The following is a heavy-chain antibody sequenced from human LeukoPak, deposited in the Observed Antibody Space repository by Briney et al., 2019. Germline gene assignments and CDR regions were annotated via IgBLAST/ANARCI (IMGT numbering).Heavy chain of an antibody. D-gene: IGHD3-16*02. CDR3: ATAPYDYVWGSYRHNRYYFDY. CDR2: INHSGST. CDR1: GGSFSGYY. J-gene: IGHJ4*02. V-gene: IGHV4-34*01. Sequence: SETLSLTCADYGGSFSGYYWSWIRQPPGKGLEWIGEINHSGSTNYNPSLKSRVTISVDTSKNQFSLKLSSVTAADTAVYYCATAPYDYVWGSYRHNRYYFDYWGQGTLVTVSS.